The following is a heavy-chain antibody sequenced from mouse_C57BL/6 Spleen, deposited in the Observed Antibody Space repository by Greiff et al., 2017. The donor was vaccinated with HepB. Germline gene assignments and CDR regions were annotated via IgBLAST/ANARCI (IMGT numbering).Heavy chain of an antibody. D-gene: IGHD1-1*01. CDR3: ARSEDYGSSYFDY. V-gene: IGHV1-82*01. CDR1: GYAFSSSW. J-gene: IGHJ2*01. Sequence: QVQLQQSGPELVKPGASVKISCKASGYAFSSSWMNWVKQRPGKGLEWIGRIYPGDGDTNYNGKFKGKATLTADKSSSTAYMQLSSLTSEDSAVYFCARSEDYGSSYFDYWGQGTTLTVSS. CDR2: IYPGDGDT.